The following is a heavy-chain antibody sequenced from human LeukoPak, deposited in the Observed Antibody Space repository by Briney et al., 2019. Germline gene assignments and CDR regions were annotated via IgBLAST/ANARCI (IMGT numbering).Heavy chain of an antibody. CDR3: ARNSGSYSTLPFDN. J-gene: IGHJ4*02. CDR1: EYRFTNYW. V-gene: IGHV5-51*01. Sequence: GESLKISCKGSEYRFTNYWIAWVRQMPGKGLEWMGIIYPGDSDTRYSPSFQGQVTISADKSISTDYLQWSSLKASDSAMYYCARNSGSYSTLPFDNWGQGTLVTVS. CDR2: IYPGDSDT. D-gene: IGHD1-26*01.